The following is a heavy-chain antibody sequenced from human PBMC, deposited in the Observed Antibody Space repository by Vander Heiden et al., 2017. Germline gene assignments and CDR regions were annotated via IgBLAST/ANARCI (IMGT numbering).Heavy chain of an antibody. Sequence: EVQLVESGGGLVKPGGSLRLSCAASGFTFSSDSMNWVRQAPGKGLEWVSSISSSSSYIYYADSVKGRFTISRDNAKNSLYLQMNSLRAEDTAVYYCARDRGDFWSGDNWFDPWGQGTLVTVSS. D-gene: IGHD3-3*01. CDR2: ISSSSSYI. V-gene: IGHV3-21*01. J-gene: IGHJ5*02. CDR3: ARDRGDFWSGDNWFDP. CDR1: GFTFSSDS.